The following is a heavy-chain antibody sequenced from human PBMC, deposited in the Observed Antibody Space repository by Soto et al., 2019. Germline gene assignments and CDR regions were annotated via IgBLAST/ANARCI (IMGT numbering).Heavy chain of an antibody. CDR3: ARGRYGDY. V-gene: IGHV1-18*01. Sequence: QVHLVQSGAEVKKPGASVKVSCKASGYTFTSYGITWVRQAPGQGFEWMGWISPHNGNTDYVQKLQGRVIVTRDTSTSTAYMELRSLISDDTAVYYCARGRYGDYWGQGALVTVSS. D-gene: IGHD1-1*01. CDR1: GYTFTSYG. CDR2: ISPHNGNT. J-gene: IGHJ4*02.